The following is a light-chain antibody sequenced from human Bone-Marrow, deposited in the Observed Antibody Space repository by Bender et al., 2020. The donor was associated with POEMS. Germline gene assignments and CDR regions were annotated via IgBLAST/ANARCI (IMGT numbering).Light chain of an antibody. CDR1: SSDIGSNNL. Sequence: QSALTQPASVSGSPGQSITISCAGTSSDIGSNNLISWYQQYPGKAPKLMIYELTKRPSGVSDRFSGSKSGYTASLTISGLQADDEADYYCSSYTSSSTVIFGGGTKLTVL. CDR2: ELT. V-gene: IGLV2-14*02. CDR3: SSYTSSSTVI. J-gene: IGLJ2*01.